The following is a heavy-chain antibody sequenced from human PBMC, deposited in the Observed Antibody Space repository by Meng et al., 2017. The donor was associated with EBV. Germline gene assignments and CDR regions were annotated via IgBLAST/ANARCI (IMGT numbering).Heavy chain of an antibody. J-gene: IGHJ4*02. D-gene: IGHD3-16*01. CDR3: WGDLNYGSY. Sequence: EVRVAESGGGLVQPGGSLKLSCGASGFIFRDSAMHWVRQASGKGLEWVGRVETKTSKYATAYAASVKGRFSVSRDDSKNMVFLEMNSLKTEDTARYYCWGDLNYGSYWGQGTLVTVSS. CDR1: GFIFRDSA. V-gene: IGHV3-73*01. CDR2: VETKTSKYAT.